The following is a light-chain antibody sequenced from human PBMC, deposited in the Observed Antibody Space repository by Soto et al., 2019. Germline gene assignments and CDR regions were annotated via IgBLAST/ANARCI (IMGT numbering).Light chain of an antibody. CDR1: QIVSSY. Sequence: EIVLTQSPATLSLSPGERATLVCRASQIVSSYLAWYQQKPGQAPRLLIYDASNRATGIPARFSGSGSGTDFTLTISSLEPEDFAVYYCQQRSNWPLTFGGGTKVEIK. CDR3: QQRSNWPLT. V-gene: IGKV3-11*01. CDR2: DAS. J-gene: IGKJ4*01.